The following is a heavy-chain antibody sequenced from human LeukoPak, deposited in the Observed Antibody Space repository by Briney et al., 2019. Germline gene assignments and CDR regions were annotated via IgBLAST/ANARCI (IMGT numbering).Heavy chain of an antibody. Sequence: ASVKVSCKTSGCPFTSFGVSWVRQAPGQGLEWMGWISPYNGNTNFAQRFQGRLTLTTDTSTSTVYMELRSLRSDDTAVYFCARARRVQVIPVAESAEYFEHWGQGTLVTVSS. CDR1: GCPFTSFG. J-gene: IGHJ1*01. V-gene: IGHV1-18*01. CDR3: ARARRVQVIPVAESAEYFEH. CDR2: ISPYNGNT. D-gene: IGHD2-2*01.